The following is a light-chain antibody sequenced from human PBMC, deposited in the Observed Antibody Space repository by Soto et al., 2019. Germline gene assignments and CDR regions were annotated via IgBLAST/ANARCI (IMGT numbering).Light chain of an antibody. CDR3: QKYNYAAST. CDR2: ADS. J-gene: IGKJ4*01. CDR1: QGVSNY. Sequence: DIQMTQSPSSLSASVGDRVTITCRASQGVSNYLAWYQQKPGQIPKLLIYADSTLQSGVPFRFSGSGSGTLFTLTISSLQPEDVATYYGQKYNYAASTFGGGTKVEIK. V-gene: IGKV1-27*01.